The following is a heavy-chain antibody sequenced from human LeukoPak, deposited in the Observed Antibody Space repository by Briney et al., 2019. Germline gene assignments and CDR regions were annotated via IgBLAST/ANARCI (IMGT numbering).Heavy chain of an antibody. Sequence: HPGGSLRLSCAASGFTFSSYDMHWVRQATGKGLEWVSAIGTAGDTYYPGSVKGRFTISRENAKNSLYLQMNSLRAGDTAVYYCARASWELVTPPQNWYFDLWGRGTLVTVSS. CDR2: IGTAGDT. CDR3: ARASWELVTPPQNWYFDL. CDR1: GFTFSSYD. V-gene: IGHV3-13*01. D-gene: IGHD1-26*01. J-gene: IGHJ2*01.